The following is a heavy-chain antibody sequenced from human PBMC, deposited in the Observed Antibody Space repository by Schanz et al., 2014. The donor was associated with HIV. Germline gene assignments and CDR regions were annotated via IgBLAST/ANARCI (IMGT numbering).Heavy chain of an antibody. CDR1: GFTFSSFG. Sequence: QVQLVESGGGVVQPGRSLRLSCAASGFTFSSFGMHWVRQAPGKGLEWVAVISSDGSEEYFADSVKGRFTISRDNARNTLYLQMNSLRAEDTAVYYCARDSYYDRSRYSGYYYYGMDVWGQGTTVTVS. CDR3: ARDSYYDRSRYSGYYYYGMDV. D-gene: IGHD3-9*01. V-gene: IGHV3-30*03. J-gene: IGHJ6*02. CDR2: ISSDGSEE.